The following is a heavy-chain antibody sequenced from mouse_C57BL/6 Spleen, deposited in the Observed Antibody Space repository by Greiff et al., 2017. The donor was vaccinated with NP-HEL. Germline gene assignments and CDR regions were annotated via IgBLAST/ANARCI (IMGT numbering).Heavy chain of an antibody. CDR2: ISYSGST. CDR3: ARFGGYHGRVYYYAMDY. Sequence: EVKLQESGPGLAKPSQTLSLTCSVTGYSITSDYWNWIRKFPGNKLEYMGYISYSGSTYYNPSLKSRISITRDTSKNQYYLQLNSVTTEDTATYYCARFGGYHGRVYYYAMDYWGQGTSVTVSS. CDR1: GYSITSDY. V-gene: IGHV3-8*01. D-gene: IGHD2-2*01. J-gene: IGHJ4*01.